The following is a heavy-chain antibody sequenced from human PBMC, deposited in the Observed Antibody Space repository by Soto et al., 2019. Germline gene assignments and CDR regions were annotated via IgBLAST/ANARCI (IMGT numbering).Heavy chain of an antibody. V-gene: IGHV4-31*03. CDR1: GGSISSGGYY. D-gene: IGHD2-15*01. CDR2: IYYSGST. Sequence: QVQLQESGPGLVKPSQTLSLTCTVSGGSISSGGYYWSWIRQHPGKGLEWIGYIYYSGSTYYNPSLKSRVTMSVDTSKNQFSLKLSSVTAADTAVYYCARASIVVVADWYFDLWGRGTLVTVSS. J-gene: IGHJ2*01. CDR3: ARASIVVVADWYFDL.